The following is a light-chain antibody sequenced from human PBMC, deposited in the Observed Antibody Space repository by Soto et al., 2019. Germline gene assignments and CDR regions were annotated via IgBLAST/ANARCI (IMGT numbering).Light chain of an antibody. Sequence: QSALTQPASVSGSPGQSITISCTGTSSDVGTYNLVSWYQQYPGKAPKLIIYEGSKRPSGVSNRFSGSKSGNTASLTISGLQVEDEGDYYCCSYAGSSTHVVFGGGTKLTVL. CDR2: EGS. CDR1: SSDVGTYNL. CDR3: CSYAGSSTHVV. V-gene: IGLV2-23*01. J-gene: IGLJ2*01.